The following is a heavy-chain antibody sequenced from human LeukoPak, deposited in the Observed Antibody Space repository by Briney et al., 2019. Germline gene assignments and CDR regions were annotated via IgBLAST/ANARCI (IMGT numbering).Heavy chain of an antibody. D-gene: IGHD2-2*01. CDR2: IIPIFGTA. Sequence: ASVKVSCKASGGTFSSYAISWVRQAPGQGLEWMGGIIPIFGTASYAQKFQGRVTITADESTSTAYMELSSLRSEDTAVYYCARPTDIVVVPAAAADLYYYYGMDVWGQGTTVTVSS. J-gene: IGHJ6*02. CDR1: GGTFSSYA. V-gene: IGHV1-69*13. CDR3: ARPTDIVVVPAAAADLYYYYGMDV.